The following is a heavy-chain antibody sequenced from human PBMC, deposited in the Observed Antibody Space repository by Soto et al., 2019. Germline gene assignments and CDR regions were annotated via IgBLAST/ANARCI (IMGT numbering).Heavy chain of an antibody. CDR3: ASLSTVPHYYYGMDV. Sequence: SETLSLTCTVSGGSISSGGYYWSWIRQHPGKGLEWIGYIYYSGSTYYNPSLKSRVTISVDTSKNQFSLKLSSVTAADTAVYYCASLSTVPHYYYGMDVSGQATTVTVSS. V-gene: IGHV4-31*03. J-gene: IGHJ6*02. CDR1: GGSISSGGYY. CDR2: IYYSGST. D-gene: IGHD4-17*01.